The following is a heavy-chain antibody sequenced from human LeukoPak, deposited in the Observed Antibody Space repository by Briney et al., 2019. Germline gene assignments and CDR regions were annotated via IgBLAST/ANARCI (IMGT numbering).Heavy chain of an antibody. CDR2: IYPRGST. CDR1: GGSISSGSYS. CDR3: ARFSPRAMGNYLDF. Sequence: SETLSLTCAVSGGSISSGSYSWRWIRQPPGKGLEWIGYIYPRGSTYYNPSLKSRVILSLDKSANQFSLNLSSVTAADTAVYYCARFSPRAMGNYLDFWGQGTLVTVSS. D-gene: IGHD7-27*01. J-gene: IGHJ4*02. V-gene: IGHV4-30-2*01.